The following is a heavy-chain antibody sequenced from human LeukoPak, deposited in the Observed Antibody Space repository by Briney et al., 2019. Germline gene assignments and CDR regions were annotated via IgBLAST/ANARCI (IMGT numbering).Heavy chain of an antibody. CDR2: IYYRGST. CDR3: ARGERYSSGWYGEYYFDY. J-gene: IGHJ4*02. Sequence: PSETLSLTCTVSVGSISSSSYYWGWIRQPPGKGLQWIGTIYYRGSTYYNPSLKSRVTISVDTSKNQFSLKLSSVTAADTAVYYCARGERYSSGWYGEYYFDYWGQGTLVTVSS. D-gene: IGHD6-19*01. V-gene: IGHV4-39*01. CDR1: VGSISSSSYY.